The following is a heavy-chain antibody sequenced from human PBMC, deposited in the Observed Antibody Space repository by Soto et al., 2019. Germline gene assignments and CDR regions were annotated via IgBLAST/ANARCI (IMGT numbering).Heavy chain of an antibody. Sequence: EVQLLESGGGLVQPGGSLRLSCTASGFTFNNYAMSWVRQAPGKGLQWVSTISGSGGGTYYADSVKGRFTISRDNSKNTLFLQMYSLRAEDTAVYYCAKEGGSSWYYFDYWGQGTLVTVSS. CDR1: GFTFNNYA. D-gene: IGHD6-13*01. CDR2: ISGSGGGT. V-gene: IGHV3-23*01. J-gene: IGHJ4*02. CDR3: AKEGGSSWYYFDY.